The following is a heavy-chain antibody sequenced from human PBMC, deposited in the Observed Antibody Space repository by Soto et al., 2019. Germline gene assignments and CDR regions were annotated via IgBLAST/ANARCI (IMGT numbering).Heavy chain of an antibody. CDR2: IIPIFGTA. V-gene: IGHV1-69*12. D-gene: IGHD6-13*01. CDR3: ARGYSSSWAYYFDY. CDR1: GGTFSSYA. Sequence: QVQLVQSGAEVKKPGSSVKVSCKASGGTFSSYAISWLRQAPGQGLEWMGGIIPIFGTANYAEKFQGRVTIXAXEXXSTAYMELSSLRSEDTAVYYCARGYSSSWAYYFDYWGQGTLVTVSS. J-gene: IGHJ4*02.